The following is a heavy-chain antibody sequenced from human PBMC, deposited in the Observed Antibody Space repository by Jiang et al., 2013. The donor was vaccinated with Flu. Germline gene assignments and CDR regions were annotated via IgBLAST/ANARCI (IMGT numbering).Heavy chain of an antibody. CDR3: ARDRKGRDFWSGSYYYYGMDV. J-gene: IGHJ6*04. V-gene: IGHV6-1*01. Sequence: SQTLSLTCAISGDSVSSNSAAWNWIRQSPSRGLEWLGRTYYRSKWYNDYAVSVKSRITINPDTSKNQFSLQLNSVTPEDTAVYYCARDRKGRDFWSGSYYYYGMDVWGKGTTVTVSS. CDR2: TYYRSKWYN. CDR1: GDSVSSNSAA. D-gene: IGHD3-3*01.